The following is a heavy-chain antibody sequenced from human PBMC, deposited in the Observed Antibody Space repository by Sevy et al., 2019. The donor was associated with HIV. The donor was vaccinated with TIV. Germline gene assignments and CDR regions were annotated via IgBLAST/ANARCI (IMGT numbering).Heavy chain of an antibody. CDR2: IYHSGST. Sequence: SETLSLTCAVSGYSISSGYYWGWIRQPPGKGLEWIGSIYHSGSTYYNPSLKSRVTISVDTSKNQFSLKLSSVTAADTAVYYCARQTYGYLSFFDYWGQGTLVTVSS. V-gene: IGHV4-38-2*01. D-gene: IGHD5-18*01. J-gene: IGHJ4*02. CDR3: ARQTYGYLSFFDY. CDR1: GYSISSGYY.